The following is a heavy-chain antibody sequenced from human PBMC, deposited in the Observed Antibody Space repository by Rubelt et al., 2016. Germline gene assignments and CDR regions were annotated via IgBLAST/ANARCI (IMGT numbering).Heavy chain of an antibody. CDR3: ARDLGRSGDASCSDH. CDR2: ISHSGGT. CDR1: GYSISSGYY. Sequence: QVQLQESGPGLVKPSETLSLTCTVSGYSISSGYYWGWIRQPPGKGLEWIGTISHSGGTFYSPSLKSRVTISADTSKNQFSLRLSAVTAAETAVYDCARDLGRSGDASCSDHWGRGTLVTVSS. V-gene: IGHV4-38-2*02. D-gene: IGHD6-19*01. J-gene: IGHJ4*02.